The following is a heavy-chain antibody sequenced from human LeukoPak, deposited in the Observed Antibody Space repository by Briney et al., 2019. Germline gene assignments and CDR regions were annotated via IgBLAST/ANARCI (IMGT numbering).Heavy chain of an antibody. V-gene: IGHV1-46*01. CDR2: INPSGGST. D-gene: IGHD1-26*01. CDR1: GYTFTSSY. CDR3: ARVVATTRRHDAFDI. Sequence: ASVKVSCKASGYTFTSSYMHWVRQAPGQGLEWMGIINPSGGSTSYAQKFQGRVTMTRDMSTSTVYMELSSLRSEDTAVYYCARVVATTRRHDAFDIWGQGTMVTVSS. J-gene: IGHJ3*02.